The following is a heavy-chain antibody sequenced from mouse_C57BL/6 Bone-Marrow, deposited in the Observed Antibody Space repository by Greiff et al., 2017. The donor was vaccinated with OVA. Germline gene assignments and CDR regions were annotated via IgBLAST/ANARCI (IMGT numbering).Heavy chain of an antibody. V-gene: IGHV1-69*01. CDR2: IDPSDSYT. CDR3: ARSQVLGPFDY. D-gene: IGHD4-1*01. CDR1: GYTFTSYW. J-gene: IGHJ2*01. Sequence: QVQLKQPGAELVMPGASVKLSCKASGYTFTSYWMHWVKQRPGQGLEWIGEIDPSDSYTNYNQKFKGKSTLTVDKSSSTAYMQLSSLTSEDSAVYYCARSQVLGPFDYWGQGTTLTVSS.